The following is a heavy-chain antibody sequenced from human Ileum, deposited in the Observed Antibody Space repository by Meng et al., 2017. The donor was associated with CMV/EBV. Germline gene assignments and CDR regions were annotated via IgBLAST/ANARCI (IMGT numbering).Heavy chain of an antibody. D-gene: IGHD2-2*01. Sequence: SVKVSCKASGGTFSSYAISWVRQAPGQGLEWMGGIIPILGIANYAQRFQGRVTITADKSTSTAYMELGSLRSEDTAVYYCATGFRGYCNSTRCYLGYNWFDPWGQGTMVTVPS. J-gene: IGHJ5*02. CDR2: IIPILGIA. CDR1: GGTFSSYA. V-gene: IGHV1-69*10. CDR3: ATGFRGYCNSTRCYLGYNWFDP.